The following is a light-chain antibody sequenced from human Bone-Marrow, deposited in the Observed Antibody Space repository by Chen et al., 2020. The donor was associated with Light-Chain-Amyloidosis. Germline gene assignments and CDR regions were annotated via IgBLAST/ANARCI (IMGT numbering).Light chain of an antibody. V-gene: IGLV2-14*01. CDR3: SSDTITNTLV. CDR2: EVT. J-gene: IGLJ1*01. Sequence: QSALTQPASVSGSPGQSITISCTGTSSDVGGDNHVSWYQQHPDKAPKLMIYEVTNRPSWVPDRFSGSKSDNPASTTISGLQTDDEADYFCSSDTITNTLVFGSGTRVTVL. CDR1: SSDVGGDNH.